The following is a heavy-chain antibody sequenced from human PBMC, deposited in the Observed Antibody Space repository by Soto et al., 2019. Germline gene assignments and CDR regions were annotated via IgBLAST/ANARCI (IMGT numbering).Heavy chain of an antibody. CDR3: ARDPIPDYYGSGSYYPTGFDY. J-gene: IGHJ4*02. V-gene: IGHV4-59*01. Sequence: XETLSLTCTVSGGSISSYYWSWIRQPPGRGLDWIGYIYYSGSTNYNPSLKSRVTISVDTSKNQFSLKLSSVTAADTAVYYCARDPIPDYYGSGSYYPTGFDYWGQGTLVTVSS. CDR1: GGSISSYY. D-gene: IGHD3-10*01. CDR2: IYYSGST.